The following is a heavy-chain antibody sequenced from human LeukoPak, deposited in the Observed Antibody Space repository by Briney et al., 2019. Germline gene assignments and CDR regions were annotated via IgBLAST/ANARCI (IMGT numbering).Heavy chain of an antibody. D-gene: IGHD1-26*01. CDR1: GYTFTGYY. CDR3: ARAGYSGSYHDY. J-gene: IGHJ4*02. CDR2: INPNSGGT. V-gene: IGHV1-2*02. Sequence: ASVKVSCKASGYTFTGYYMHWVRQAPGQGLEWMGWINPNSGGTNYAQKFQGRVTMTRDTSISTAYMEPSRLRSDDTAVYYCARAGYSGSYHDYWGQGTLVTVSS.